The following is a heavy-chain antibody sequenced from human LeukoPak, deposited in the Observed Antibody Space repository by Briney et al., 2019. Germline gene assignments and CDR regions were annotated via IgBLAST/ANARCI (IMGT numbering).Heavy chain of an antibody. J-gene: IGHJ4*02. CDR3: ARDSGRTVDY. V-gene: IGHV4-30-2*01. CDR2: IYHSGST. D-gene: IGHD1-14*01. CDR1: GGSISSGGYY. Sequence: KPSETLSLTCTVSGGSISSGGYYWSWIRQPPGKGLEWIGYIYHSGSTYYNLSLKSRVTISVDRSKNQFSLKLSSVTAADTAVYYCARDSGRTVDYWGQGTLVTVSS.